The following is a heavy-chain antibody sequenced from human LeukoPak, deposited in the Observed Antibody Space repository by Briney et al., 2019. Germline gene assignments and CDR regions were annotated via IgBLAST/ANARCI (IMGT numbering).Heavy chain of an antibody. CDR3: ARGRGSGYWFDP. J-gene: IGHJ5*02. D-gene: IGHD6-25*01. Sequence: PSETLSLTCTVSGDSGTSGSYYWGWLRQPPGKRLEWIGYIYYSGGTNHNPSLKSRVTVSLDTSKNQSSLKLTSVTAADTAVYYCARGRGSGYWFDPWGQGTLVTVSS. V-gene: IGHV4-61*01. CDR2: IYYSGGT. CDR1: GDSGTSGSYY.